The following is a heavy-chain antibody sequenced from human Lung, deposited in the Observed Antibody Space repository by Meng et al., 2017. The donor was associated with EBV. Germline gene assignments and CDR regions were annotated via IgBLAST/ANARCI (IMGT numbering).Heavy chain of an antibody. J-gene: IGHJ4*02. CDR1: GYSFTSYA. Sequence: VLVVKSGSELNNPGASVKVSCTASGYSFTSYAVNRVRQAPGQGLGWMGWINTNTGNPTYAQGFTGRFVFSLDTSVSTAYLQISSLKAEDTAVYYCATGVADFEYWGQGTLVTVSS. CDR3: ATGVADFEY. CDR2: INTNTGNP. D-gene: IGHD6-19*01. V-gene: IGHV7-4-1*02.